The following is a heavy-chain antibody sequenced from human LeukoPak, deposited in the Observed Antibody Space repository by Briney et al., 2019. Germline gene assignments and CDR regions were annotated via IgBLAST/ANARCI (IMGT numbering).Heavy chain of an antibody. Sequence: GASVKVSCKASGYTFTSHGMSWVRQAPGQGLEWMGWISAYNGNTNYAQKLQGRVTMTTDTSTSTAYMELRSLRSDDTAVYYCARPLTTVTPNHYGVDVWGQGTTVTVSS. CDR3: ARPLTTVTPNHYGVDV. CDR2: ISAYNGNT. D-gene: IGHD4-17*01. V-gene: IGHV1-18*01. CDR1: GYTFTSHG. J-gene: IGHJ6*02.